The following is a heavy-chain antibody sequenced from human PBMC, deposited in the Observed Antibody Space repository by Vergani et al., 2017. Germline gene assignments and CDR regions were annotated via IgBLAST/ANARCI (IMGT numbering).Heavy chain of an antibody. V-gene: IGHV4-39*07. CDR3: ARDLRTWGYMDV. CDR1: GASIRSSNYY. J-gene: IGHJ6*03. CDR2: IYYSGST. D-gene: IGHD3-16*01. Sequence: QLQLQESGPGLVKPSATLSLTCSVSGASIRSSNYYWGWIRQPPGKGLEWIASIYYSGSTYYNPSLNSRVTISVDTSKNQFSLKLSSVTAADTAVYYCARDLRTWGYMDVWGKGTTVTVSS.